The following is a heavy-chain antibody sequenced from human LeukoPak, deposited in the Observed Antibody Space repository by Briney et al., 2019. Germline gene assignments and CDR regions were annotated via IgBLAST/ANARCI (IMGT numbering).Heavy chain of an antibody. V-gene: IGHV4-59*01. Sequence: PSETLSLTCTVSGGSISSFYWNWIRQPPGKGLGWIGYIYYSGSTYYNPSLKSRVTISVDTSKNQFSLELSSVTAADTAVYYCARAGRDGYNLRIHAFDIWGQGTMVTVSS. CDR1: GGSISSFY. CDR3: ARAGRDGYNLRIHAFDI. J-gene: IGHJ3*02. D-gene: IGHD5-24*01. CDR2: IYYSGST.